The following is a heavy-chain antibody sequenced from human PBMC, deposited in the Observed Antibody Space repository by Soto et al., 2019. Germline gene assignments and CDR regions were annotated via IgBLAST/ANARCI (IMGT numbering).Heavy chain of an antibody. CDR1: GFPLTSSGAG. J-gene: IGHJ4*02. D-gene: IGHD3-22*01. CDR3: AHRPFYDSSGYPVY. V-gene: IGHV2-5*01. CDR2: IYWNDDK. Sequence: QITLKESGPTLVKPTQTLTLTCSFSGFPLTSSGAGVAWIRQPPGKALEWLALIYWNDDKRYTPSLKSRLTLTKDTSRNQVVLTMTNMDPVDTATYFCAHRPFYDSSGYPVYWGQGTLVTVSS.